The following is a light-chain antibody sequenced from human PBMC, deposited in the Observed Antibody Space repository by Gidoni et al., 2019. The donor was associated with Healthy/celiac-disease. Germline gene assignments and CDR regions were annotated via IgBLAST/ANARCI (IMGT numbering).Light chain of an antibody. J-gene: IGKJ5*01. V-gene: IGKV1-39*01. CDR1: QSISSY. CDR3: QQSYSTPIT. Sequence: TITCRASQSISSYLNWYQQKPGKAPKLLIYAASSLQSGLPSRFSGSGSGTDFTLTISSLQPEDFATYYCQQSYSTPITFGQGTRLEIK. CDR2: AAS.